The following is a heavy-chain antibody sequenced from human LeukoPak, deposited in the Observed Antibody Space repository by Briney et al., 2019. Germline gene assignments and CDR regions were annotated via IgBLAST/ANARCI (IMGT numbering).Heavy chain of an antibody. J-gene: IGHJ4*02. CDR1: GFTFSSYA. Sequence: PGESLRLSCAASGFTFSSYAMTWVRQAPGKGLERVSTISVSGISGTYTYYADSVKGRFTISRDNSKNTLYLQMNCLRAEDTAVYYCAKVRPLLDYWGQGTLVTVSS. CDR3: AKVRPLLDY. V-gene: IGHV3-23*01. CDR2: ISVSGISGTYT. D-gene: IGHD6-6*01.